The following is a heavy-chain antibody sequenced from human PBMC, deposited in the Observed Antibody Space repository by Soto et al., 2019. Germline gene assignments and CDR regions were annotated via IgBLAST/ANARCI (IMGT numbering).Heavy chain of an antibody. D-gene: IGHD6-13*01. CDR1: GGSSSSSSYY. J-gene: IGHJ4*02. CDR3: ARLRQQLAPDPDY. CDR2: IYYSGST. V-gene: IGHV4-39*01. Sequence: ETLSLTCTVSGGSSSSSSYYWGWIRQPPGKGLEWIGSIYYSGSTYYNPSLKSRVTISVDTSKNQFSLKLSSVTAADTAVYYCARLRQQLAPDPDYWGQGTLVTVSS.